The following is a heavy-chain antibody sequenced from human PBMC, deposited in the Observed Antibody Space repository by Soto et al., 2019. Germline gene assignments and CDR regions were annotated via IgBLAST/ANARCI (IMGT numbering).Heavy chain of an antibody. Sequence: SETLSLTCAVSGGSISSGGYSWSWIRQPPGKGLEWIGYIYHSGSTYYNPSLKSRVTISVDRSKNQFSLKLSSVTAADTAVYYCARSGILYSYGMDVWGRGTSVTVSS. CDR2: IYHSGST. D-gene: IGHD2-15*01. CDR3: ARSGILYSYGMDV. J-gene: IGHJ6*02. V-gene: IGHV4-30-2*01. CDR1: GGSISSGGYS.